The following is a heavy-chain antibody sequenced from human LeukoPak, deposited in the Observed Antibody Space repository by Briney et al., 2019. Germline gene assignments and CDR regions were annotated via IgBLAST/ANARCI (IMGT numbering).Heavy chain of an antibody. CDR2: INHSVST. D-gene: IGHD5-12*01. Sequence: SETLSLTCAVYGGSFSSYYWSWIRQPPGKGLEWIGEINHSVSTTNNPSLKSRVTISVDTSKNQFSLKLSSVTAADTAVYYCARGSWLRKGYYYYYYYMDVWGKGTTVTVSS. V-gene: IGHV4-34*01. CDR1: GGSFSSYY. CDR3: ARGSWLRKGYYYYYYYMDV. J-gene: IGHJ6*03.